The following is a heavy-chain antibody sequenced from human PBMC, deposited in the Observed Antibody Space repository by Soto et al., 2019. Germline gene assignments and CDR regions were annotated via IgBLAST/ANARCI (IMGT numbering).Heavy chain of an antibody. Sequence: ASVKVSCKASGGTFSTYAIHWVRQAPGQSLEWMGWLNGGTGQTRYSQRFQDRVTITRDTSASTAYMEVSSLRPEDTAVYYCARGKGMEENYYYYGMDIWGQGTTVTVSS. CDR3: ARGKGMEENYYYYGMDI. CDR2: LNGGTGQT. J-gene: IGHJ6*02. CDR1: GGTFSTYA. V-gene: IGHV1-3*01. D-gene: IGHD1-1*01.